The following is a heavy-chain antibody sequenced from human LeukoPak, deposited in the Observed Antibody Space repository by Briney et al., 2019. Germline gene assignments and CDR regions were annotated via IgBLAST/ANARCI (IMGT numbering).Heavy chain of an antibody. V-gene: IGHV3-7*04. J-gene: IGHJ4*02. Sequence: GGSLRLSCAAPGFPSSSYWMSWVRQAPGKGLEWVANIKKDGDDKHYVDSVKGRFTVSRDNAKTSLYLQMNNLRAEDTAVYYCARVPGTSNYYGSGSPDYWGQGTLVTVSS. CDR3: ARVPGTSNYYGSGSPDY. D-gene: IGHD3-10*01. CDR2: IKKDGDDK. CDR1: GFPSSSYW.